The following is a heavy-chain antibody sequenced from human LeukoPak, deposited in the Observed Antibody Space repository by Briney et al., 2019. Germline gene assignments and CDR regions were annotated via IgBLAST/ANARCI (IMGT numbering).Heavy chain of an antibody. V-gene: IGHV3-21*01. CDR1: GFAFSSYS. CDR3: ARDYDTSGYYDY. Sequence: PRGSLRLSCAASGFAFSSYSMSWVRQAPGKGLEWVSSISSSSSYIYYTDSVKGRFTISRDNAKNSLYLQVDSLRAEDTAVYYCARDYDTSGYYDYWGQGTLVTVSS. D-gene: IGHD3-22*01. J-gene: IGHJ4*02. CDR2: ISSSSSYI.